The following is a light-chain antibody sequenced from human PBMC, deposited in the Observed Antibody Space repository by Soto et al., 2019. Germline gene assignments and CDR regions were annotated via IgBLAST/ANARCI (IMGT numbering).Light chain of an antibody. J-gene: IGKJ3*01. CDR2: GAS. Sequence: IVLTQSPGTLSLSPGERATLCCRASQSVSSCYLAWYQQKPGQAPRLLIYGASSRATGIPDRFSGSGSGTDFTLTISRLEPEDFAVYYCQQYGSSPITFGPGTKVDIK. CDR3: QQYGSSPIT. CDR1: QSVSSCY. V-gene: IGKV3-20*01.